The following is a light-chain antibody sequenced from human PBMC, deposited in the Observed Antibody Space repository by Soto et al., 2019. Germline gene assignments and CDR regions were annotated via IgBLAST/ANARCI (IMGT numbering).Light chain of an antibody. CDR1: SSNIGNNY. CDR2: SSN. Sequence: QSVLTQPPSASGTPGQRVSISCSGSSSNIGNNYACWYQQFPGTAPKLLIYSSNHRPSGVPDRFSGSKSGTSASLAISCLRSEDEADYYCASWDDSLSGWVFGGGTKLTVL. V-gene: IGLV1-47*02. J-gene: IGLJ2*01. CDR3: ASWDDSLSGWV.